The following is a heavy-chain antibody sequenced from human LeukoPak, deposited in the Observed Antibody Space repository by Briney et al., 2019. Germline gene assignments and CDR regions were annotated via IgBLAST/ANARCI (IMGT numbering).Heavy chain of an antibody. D-gene: IGHD6-6*01. CDR3: AGHARRSFLVY. Sequence: PGGSLRLSCAASGFTFSSYAMHWGRKAPGKGLGWVAVISYDGSKKYYADSVKGRFTISRDNSKNTLYLQMNSLRAEDTAVYYCAGHARRSFLVYWGQGILVTVST. CDR2: ISYDGSKK. J-gene: IGHJ4*02. V-gene: IGHV3-30-3*01. CDR1: GFTFSSYA.